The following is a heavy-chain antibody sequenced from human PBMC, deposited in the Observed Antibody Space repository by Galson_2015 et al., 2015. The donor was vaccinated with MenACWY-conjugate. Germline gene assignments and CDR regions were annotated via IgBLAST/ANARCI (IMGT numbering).Heavy chain of an antibody. CDR3: ARQGSPALDY. J-gene: IGHJ4*02. CDR1: GFTFNTYG. D-gene: IGHD6-6*01. Sequence: SLRLSCATSGFTFNTYGIHWVRQAPGKGLEWVTIIWSDGTTGFYTDSVKGRFTISRDNSKNTVYLQMNSLRAEDTAVYYCARQGSPALDYWGQGTLVTVSS. V-gene: IGHV3-33*01. CDR2: IWSDGTTG.